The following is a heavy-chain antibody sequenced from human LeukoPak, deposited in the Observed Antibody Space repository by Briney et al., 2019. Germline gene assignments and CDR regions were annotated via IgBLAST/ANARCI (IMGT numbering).Heavy chain of an antibody. Sequence: SVKVSCKTSGGTFSSSAISWVRQAPGQGLEWMGRIIPVLNITSYAQKFQGRVTITADTSTSTVYMELSSLRSEETAVYYCARDQGLTAPPPYGLDVWGQGTTVIVSS. CDR3: ARDQGLTAPPPYGLDV. CDR1: GGTFSSSA. D-gene: IGHD4/OR15-4a*01. CDR2: IIPVLNIT. V-gene: IGHV1-69*04. J-gene: IGHJ6*02.